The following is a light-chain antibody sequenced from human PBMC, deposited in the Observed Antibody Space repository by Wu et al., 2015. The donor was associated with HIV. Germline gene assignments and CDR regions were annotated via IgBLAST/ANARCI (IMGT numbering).Light chain of an antibody. CDR2: GAS. J-gene: IGKJ4*01. V-gene: IGKV3-15*01. CDR3: QQYHSWPPLT. CDR1: QSVNVY. Sequence: EIVLTQSPATLSLSPGERATLSCRASQSVNVYLAWYQHKPGQAPRLLIYGASTRATDIPARFSGSGSETEFTLTISSMQSEDFAVYYCQQYHSWPPLTFGGGTKVEIK.